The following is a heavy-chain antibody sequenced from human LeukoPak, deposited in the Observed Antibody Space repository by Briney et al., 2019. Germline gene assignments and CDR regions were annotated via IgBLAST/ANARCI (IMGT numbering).Heavy chain of an antibody. CDR3: ARGRVSSSSWHSTYYYYFYMDV. CDR2: IDHTGST. J-gene: IGHJ6*03. Sequence: SETPSLTCTVSGGSISSYYWSWIRQPPGKGLEWIGYIDHTGSTNYNPSLNSRVTISRDTSKNHFSLELSSVTAADTAVYFCARGRVSSSSWHSTYYYYFYMDVWGKGTTVTVSS. D-gene: IGHD6-13*01. V-gene: IGHV4-59*01. CDR1: GGSISSYY.